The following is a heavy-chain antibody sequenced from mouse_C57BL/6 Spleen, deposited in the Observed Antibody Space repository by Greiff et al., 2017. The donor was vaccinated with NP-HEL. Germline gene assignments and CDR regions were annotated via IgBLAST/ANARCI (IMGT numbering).Heavy chain of an antibody. CDR3: ARPGSRGGYYAMDY. CDR2: IDPSDSET. J-gene: IGHJ4*01. D-gene: IGHD1-1*01. V-gene: IGHV1-52*01. Sequence: QVQLQQPGAELVRPGSSVKLSCKASGYTFTRYWMHWVKQRPIQGLEWIGNIDPSDSETHYNQKFKDKATLTVDKSSSTAYMQLSSLTSEDSAVDYCARPGSRGGYYAMDYWGQGTSVTVSS. CDR1: GYTFTRYW.